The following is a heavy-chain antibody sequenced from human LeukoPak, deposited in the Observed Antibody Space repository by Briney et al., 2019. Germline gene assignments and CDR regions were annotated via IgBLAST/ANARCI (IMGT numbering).Heavy chain of an antibody. CDR1: GGSISSGDYY. D-gene: IGHD5-12*01. V-gene: IGHV4-30-4*01. CDR3: ARGRGYSGYDRSEFDY. J-gene: IGHJ4*02. Sequence: KASQTLSLTCTVSGGSISSGDYYWSWIRQPPGKGLEWIGYIYYSGSTYYNPSLKSRVTISVDTSKNQFSLKLSSVTAADTAVYYCARGRGYSGYDRSEFDYWGQGTLVTVSS. CDR2: IYYSGST.